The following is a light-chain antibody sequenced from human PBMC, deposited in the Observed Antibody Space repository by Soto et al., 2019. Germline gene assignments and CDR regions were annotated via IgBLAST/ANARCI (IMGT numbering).Light chain of an antibody. J-gene: IGKJ1*01. V-gene: IGKV1-5*01. CDR3: QQYNSYSGT. CDR2: DAS. CDR1: QTISSW. Sequence: DIQMTQSPSTLSGYIGDRVTITCRASQTISSWLAWYQQKPGKAPKLLIYDASSSESGVPSRFSGSGSGTEFTLTISSLQPDDFATYYCQQYNSYSGTFGQGTKVDNK.